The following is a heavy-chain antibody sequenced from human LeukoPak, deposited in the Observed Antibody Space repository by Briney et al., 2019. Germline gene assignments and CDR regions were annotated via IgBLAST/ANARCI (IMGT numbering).Heavy chain of an antibody. CDR1: GFTFSSYG. CDR3: AKDSRYYGSGSYYVDY. V-gene: IGHV3-30*18. CDR2: ISYDGSNK. J-gene: IGHJ4*02. Sequence: GRSLRLSCAASGFTFSSYGVHWVRQAPGKGLEWVAVISYDGSNKYYADSVKGRFTISTDNSKNTLYLQMNSLRAEDTAVYYCAKDSRYYGSGSYYVDYWGQGTLVTVSS. D-gene: IGHD3-10*01.